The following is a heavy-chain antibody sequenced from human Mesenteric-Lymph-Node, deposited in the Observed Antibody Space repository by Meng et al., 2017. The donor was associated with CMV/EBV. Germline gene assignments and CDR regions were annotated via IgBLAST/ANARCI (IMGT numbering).Heavy chain of an antibody. Sequence: SETLSLTCTVSGYSISSGYYWGWIRQPPGKGLEWIGSNHHSGSTYHNPSLKSRVTISVDTSKNQFSLKLSSVTAADTAVYYCARVQYSSSSAWFDPWGQGTLVTVSS. CDR2: NHHSGST. V-gene: IGHV4-38-2*02. J-gene: IGHJ5*02. D-gene: IGHD6-6*01. CDR1: GYSISSGYY. CDR3: ARVQYSSSSAWFDP.